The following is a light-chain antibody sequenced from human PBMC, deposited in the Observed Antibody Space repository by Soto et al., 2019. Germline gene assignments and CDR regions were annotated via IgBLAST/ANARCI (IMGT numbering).Light chain of an antibody. V-gene: IGKV1-12*01. CDR1: QGVSSW. CDR3: QQGISFPLT. Sequence: IQMTQSPSSVSASVGDRVTISCRARQGVSSWLAWYQQTPGNAPKLLISAASILQSGVPSRFSGSGSGTDFNFTISSLQPEDFGTYYCQQGISFPLTFGGGTKVEIK. CDR2: AAS. J-gene: IGKJ4*01.